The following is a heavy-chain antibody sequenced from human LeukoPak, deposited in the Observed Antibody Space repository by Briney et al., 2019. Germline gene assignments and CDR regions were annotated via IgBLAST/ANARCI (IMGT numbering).Heavy chain of an antibody. J-gene: IGHJ4*02. CDR2: TYYSGST. D-gene: IGHD2-15*01. V-gene: IGHV4-59*08. CDR1: GGSISSYY. Sequence: PSETLSLTCTVSGGSISSYYWSWIRQPPGKGLEWIGYTYYSGSTNYNPSLKSRVTISVDTSRNQFSLKLSSVTAADTAVYYCARGARMTFDYWGQGTLVTVSS. CDR3: ARGARMTFDY.